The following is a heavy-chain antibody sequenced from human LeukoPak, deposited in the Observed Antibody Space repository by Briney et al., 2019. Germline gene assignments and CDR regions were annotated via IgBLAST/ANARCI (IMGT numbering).Heavy chain of an antibody. CDR1: GFTFSSYS. CDR2: ISSSSSTI. Sequence: GGSLRLSCAASGFTFSSYSMNWVRQAPGKGLEWVSYISSSSSTINYADSVKGRFTISRDNAKNSLYLQMNSLRAEDTAVYYCASGRNLRYSNWGQGTMVTVSS. D-gene: IGHD3-9*01. J-gene: IGHJ3*01. V-gene: IGHV3-48*01. CDR3: ASGRNLRYSN.